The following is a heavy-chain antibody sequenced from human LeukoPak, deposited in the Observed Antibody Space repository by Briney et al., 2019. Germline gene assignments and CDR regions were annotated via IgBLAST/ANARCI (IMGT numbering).Heavy chain of an antibody. CDR2: IYYSGST. Sequence: SETLSLTCTVSGGSISSYYWSWIRQPPGKGLEWIGYIYYSGSTNHNPSLKSRVTISVDTSKNQFSLKLSSVTAADTAVYYCARGVEGYCSGGSCYSYYYYMDVWGKGTTVTVSS. CDR3: ARGVEGYCSGGSCYSYYYYMDV. CDR1: GGSISSYY. V-gene: IGHV4-59*01. J-gene: IGHJ6*03. D-gene: IGHD2-15*01.